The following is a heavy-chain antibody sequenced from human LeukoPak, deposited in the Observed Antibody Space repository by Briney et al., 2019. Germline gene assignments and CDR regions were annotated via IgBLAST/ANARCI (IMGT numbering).Heavy chain of an antibody. V-gene: IGHV3-21*01. Sequence: GGSLRLSCAASGFTFSSYGMHWVRQAPGKRLEWVSSISSSSSYIYYADSVKGRFTISRDNAKNSLYLQMNSLRAEDTAVYYCARGPAAGAWYFDYWGQGTLVTVSS. CDR2: ISSSSSYI. CDR3: ARGPAAGAWYFDY. J-gene: IGHJ4*02. D-gene: IGHD6-13*01. CDR1: GFTFSSYG.